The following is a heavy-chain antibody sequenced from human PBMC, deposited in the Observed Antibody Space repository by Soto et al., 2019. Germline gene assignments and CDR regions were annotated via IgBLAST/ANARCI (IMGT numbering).Heavy chain of an antibody. CDR1: GGSFSGYY. J-gene: IGHJ5*02. CDR3: AVKDYSSSSRWFDP. D-gene: IGHD6-6*01. V-gene: IGHV4-34*01. CDR2: INHSGST. Sequence: LSLTCAVYGGSFSGYYWSWIRQPPGKGLEWIGEINHSGSTNHNPSLKSRVTISVDTSKNQFSLKLTSVTAADTAVYYCAVKDYSSSSRWFDPWGQGTLVTVSS.